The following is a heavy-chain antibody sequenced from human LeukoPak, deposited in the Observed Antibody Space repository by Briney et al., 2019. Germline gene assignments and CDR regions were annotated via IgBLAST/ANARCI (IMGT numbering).Heavy chain of an antibody. CDR3: ARDMTGWFGELLFLY. J-gene: IGHJ4*02. CDR1: GFTFSSYA. D-gene: IGHD3-10*01. Sequence: GRSLRLSCAASGFTFSSYAMHWVRQAPGKGLEWVAVISYDGSNKYYADSVKGRFTISRDNSKNTLYLQMNSLRAEDTAVYYCARDMTGWFGELLFLYWGQGTLVTVSS. CDR2: ISYDGSNK. V-gene: IGHV3-30-3*01.